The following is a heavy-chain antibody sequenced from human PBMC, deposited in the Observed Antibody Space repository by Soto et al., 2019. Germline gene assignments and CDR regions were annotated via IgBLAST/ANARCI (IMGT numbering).Heavy chain of an antibody. Sequence: PSETLSLTCAVPGGPVSSSNWWSCVRQPPGKGLEWIGEIYHSGSTNYNPSLKSRVTISVDKSKNQFSLKLSSVTAADTAVYYCARLLRIAVAGTPRWYFDLWGRGTLVTVSS. V-gene: IGHV4-4*02. D-gene: IGHD6-19*01. CDR1: GGPVSSSNW. CDR2: IYHSGST. J-gene: IGHJ2*01. CDR3: ARLLRIAVAGTPRWYFDL.